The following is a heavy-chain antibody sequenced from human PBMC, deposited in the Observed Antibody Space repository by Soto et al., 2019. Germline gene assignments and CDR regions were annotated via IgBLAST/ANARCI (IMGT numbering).Heavy chain of an antibody. J-gene: IGHJ6*02. Sequence: ASVKVSCKTSGYSFTKYGLHWVRQAPGQRLGWMGWINPGNGDTKYSQKFQGRVTITRDTSATTAYMELSSLRSEDSAVFYCARTDCSSTSCYNYYYYGMDVWGQGTTVTVSS. D-gene: IGHD2-2*01. CDR1: GYSFTKYG. CDR3: ARTDCSSTSCYNYYYYGMDV. V-gene: IGHV1-3*01. CDR2: INPGNGDT.